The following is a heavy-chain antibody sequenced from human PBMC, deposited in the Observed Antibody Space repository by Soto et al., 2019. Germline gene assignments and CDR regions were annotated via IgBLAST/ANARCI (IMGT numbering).Heavy chain of an antibody. Sequence: APVKVSSKASGYTFTSHYMHWVRQAPGKRLEWMGIINPSGGSTSYAQKFQGRVTMTRDTSTSTVYMELSSLRSEDTAVYYCARGRIVVVPAAISLENFDIWGQGTMVTVSS. J-gene: IGHJ3*02. D-gene: IGHD2-2*02. CDR1: GYTFTSHY. CDR3: ARGRIVVVPAAISLENFDI. V-gene: IGHV1-46*01. CDR2: INPSGGST.